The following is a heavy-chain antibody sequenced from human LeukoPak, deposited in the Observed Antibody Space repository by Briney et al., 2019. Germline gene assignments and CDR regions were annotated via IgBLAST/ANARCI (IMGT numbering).Heavy chain of an antibody. J-gene: IGHJ3*02. CDR3: AREGQLVQDALDI. V-gene: IGHV4-38-2*02. CDR1: GYSISSGYY. Sequence: SETLSLTCAVSGYSISSGYYWGWIRQPPGKGLEWIGSIYHSGSTYYNPSLKSRVTISVDSSKNQFSLKLSSVTAADTAVYYCAREGQLVQDALDIWGQGTMVTVSA. CDR2: IYHSGST. D-gene: IGHD6-6*01.